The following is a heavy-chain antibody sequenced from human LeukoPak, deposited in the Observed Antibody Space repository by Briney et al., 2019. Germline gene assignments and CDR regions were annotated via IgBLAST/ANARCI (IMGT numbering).Heavy chain of an antibody. V-gene: IGHV3-7*01. Sequence: GGSLRLSCAASGFTFSSYWMSWVRQAPGKGLEWVANIKQDGSEKYYVDSVKGRFTISRDNAKNSLYLQMNSLRAEDTAVYYCARDVDSYSSGWYNLFGYFDYWGQGTLVTVSS. J-gene: IGHJ4*02. CDR1: GFTFSSYW. D-gene: IGHD6-19*01. CDR2: IKQDGSEK. CDR3: ARDVDSYSSGWYNLFGYFDY.